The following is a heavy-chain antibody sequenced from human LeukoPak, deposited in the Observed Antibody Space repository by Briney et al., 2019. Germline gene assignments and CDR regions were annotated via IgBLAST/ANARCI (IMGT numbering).Heavy chain of an antibody. Sequence: GGSLRLSCVVSGFSTASSATNWVRQAPGKGLEWVSGISGRGDRPNYADSVKGRFTISKDNSKNTIYLQMTSLTVEDTAIYYCAKGAPLYGLDVWGQGTTVTVSS. J-gene: IGHJ6*02. V-gene: IGHV3-23*01. CDR2: ISGRGDRP. CDR1: GFSTASSA. CDR3: AKGAPLYGLDV.